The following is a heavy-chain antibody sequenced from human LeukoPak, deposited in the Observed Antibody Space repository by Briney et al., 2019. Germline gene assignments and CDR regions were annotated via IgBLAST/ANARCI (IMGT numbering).Heavy chain of an antibody. J-gene: IGHJ4*02. D-gene: IGHD3-3*01. Sequence: SVKVSCKASGGTFSSYAISWVRQAPGQGLEWMGGIIPIFGTANYAQKFQGRVTITADKSTSTAYMELSRLRSDDTAVYYCAREEGRLNFEDYWGQGTLVTVSS. CDR1: GGTFSSYA. CDR2: IIPIFGTA. CDR3: AREEGRLNFEDY. V-gene: IGHV1-69*06.